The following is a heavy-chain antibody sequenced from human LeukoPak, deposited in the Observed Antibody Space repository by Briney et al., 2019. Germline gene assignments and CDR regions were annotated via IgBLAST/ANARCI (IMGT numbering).Heavy chain of an antibody. D-gene: IGHD1-26*01. CDR2: IRYDGSNK. Sequence: PGGSLRLSCAASGFTFSSYGMHWVRQAPGKGLEWVAFIRYDGSNKYYADSVKGRFTISRDNSKNTLYLQMNSLRAEDTAVYYCAREALGSNSLDAFDIWGQGTMVTVSS. V-gene: IGHV3-30*02. CDR3: AREALGSNSLDAFDI. J-gene: IGHJ3*02. CDR1: GFTFSSYG.